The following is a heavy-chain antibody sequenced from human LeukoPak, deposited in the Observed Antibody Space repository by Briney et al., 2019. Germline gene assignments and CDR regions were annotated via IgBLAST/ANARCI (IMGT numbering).Heavy chain of an antibody. V-gene: IGHV3-23*01. Sequence: GGSLRLSCAASGFTFSSSAMSWVRQAPGKGLEWVSAISNNGGYTYYEDSVQGRFTISRDNSKSTLCLQMNSLRAEDTAVYYCARDSTMLFDYWGQGTLVTVSS. D-gene: IGHD3-10*01. CDR2: ISNNGGYT. CDR3: ARDSTMLFDY. J-gene: IGHJ4*02. CDR1: GFTFSSSA.